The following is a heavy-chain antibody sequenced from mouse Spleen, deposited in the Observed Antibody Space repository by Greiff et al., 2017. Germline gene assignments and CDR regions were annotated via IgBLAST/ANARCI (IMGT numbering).Heavy chain of an antibody. J-gene: IGHJ1*01. V-gene: IGHV3-8*01. Sequence: EVKLQESGPGLAKPSQTLSLTCSVTGYSITSDYWNWIRKFPGNKLEYMGYISYSGSTYYNPSLKSRISITRDTSKNQYYLQLNSVTTEDTATYYCAFTATSPYWYFDVWGAGTTVTVSS. CDR3: AFTATSPYWYFDV. CDR2: ISYSGST. CDR1: GYSITSDY. D-gene: IGHD1-2*01.